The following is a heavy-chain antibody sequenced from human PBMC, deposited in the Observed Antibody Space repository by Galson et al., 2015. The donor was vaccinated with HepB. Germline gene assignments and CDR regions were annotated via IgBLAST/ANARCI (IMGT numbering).Heavy chain of an antibody. V-gene: IGHV3-23*01. CDR1: GFIFSSYA. J-gene: IGHJ4*02. Sequence: SLRLSCAASGFIFSSYAMSWVRQAPGKGLEWVSAISGSGGRTYYADSVKGRFSISRDNSKNTLYLQMNSLRAEDTAVYYCAGVVPAAGDYWGQGTLVTVSS. D-gene: IGHD2-2*01. CDR3: AGVVPAAGDY. CDR2: ISGSGGRT.